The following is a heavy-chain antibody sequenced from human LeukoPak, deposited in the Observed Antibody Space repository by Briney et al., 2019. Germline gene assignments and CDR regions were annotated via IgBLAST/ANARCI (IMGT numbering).Heavy chain of an antibody. Sequence: PGGSLRLSCAASGFTFSSYAMSWVRQAPGKGLEWVSGISGSGASTYYADSVKGRFTISRDNSKNTLFLQMNSLRAEDTAVYYCASSGYDWDAFDIWGQGTMVTVSS. D-gene: IGHD5-12*01. V-gene: IGHV3-23*01. CDR3: ASSGYDWDAFDI. CDR2: ISGSGAST. CDR1: GFTFSSYA. J-gene: IGHJ3*02.